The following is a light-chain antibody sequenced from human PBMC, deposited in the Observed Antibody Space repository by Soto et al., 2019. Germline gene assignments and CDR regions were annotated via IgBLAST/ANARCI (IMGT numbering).Light chain of an antibody. Sequence: QSVLTQPLSASASPGQRVTISCSGGSSNIGSNTVAWYQHLPGTAPPRLIFTAGQRPSGVPGRFSGSKSGTSASLAISGLQSEDEAHYFCSTWDDSRRVFGGGTKLTVL. CDR1: SSNIGSNT. J-gene: IGLJ3*02. CDR2: TAG. V-gene: IGLV1-44*01. CDR3: STWDDSRRV.